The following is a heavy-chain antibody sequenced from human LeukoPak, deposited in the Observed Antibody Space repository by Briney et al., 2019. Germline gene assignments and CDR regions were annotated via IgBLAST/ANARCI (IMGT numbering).Heavy chain of an antibody. J-gene: IGHJ5*02. V-gene: IGHV1-24*01. D-gene: IGHD3-3*01. CDR1: GYTLTELS. Sequence: ASVKVSCKVSGYTLTELSRHWVRQAPGRGLEWMGGFDPEDGETIYAQKFQGRVTMTEDTSTDTAYMELSSLRSEDTAVYYCATGPRKYDFWSGYYRFDPWGQGTLVTVSS. CDR2: FDPEDGET. CDR3: ATGPRKYDFWSGYYRFDP.